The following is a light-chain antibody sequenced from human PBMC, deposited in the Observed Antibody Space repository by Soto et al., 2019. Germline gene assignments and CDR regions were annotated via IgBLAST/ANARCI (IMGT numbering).Light chain of an antibody. Sequence: QPVLTQPPLVSGAPGQRVTISCTGSSSNTGAGYDVHWYQQVPGTAPKLLIYGNTKRPSGVPDRFSGSKSGTSASLAITGLQAEDEADYYCQSYDGSLSGSVFGGGTKLTVL. CDR3: QSYDGSLSGSV. CDR2: GNT. V-gene: IGLV1-40*01. J-gene: IGLJ2*01. CDR1: SSNTGAGYD.